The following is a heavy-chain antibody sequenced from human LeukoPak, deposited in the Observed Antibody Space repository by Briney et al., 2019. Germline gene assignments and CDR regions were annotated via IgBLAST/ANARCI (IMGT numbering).Heavy chain of an antibody. Sequence: PSETLSLTCTVSGGSISSHYWIWIRQSPGKGLEWIGYISYSGSTNYNPSLKSRVTLSVDTSKNQFSLKLRSVTAADTAVYYCARDPTTVTKGFDIWGQGTMVTVSS. CDR3: ARDPTTVTKGFDI. CDR1: GGSISSHY. V-gene: IGHV4-59*11. CDR2: ISYSGST. J-gene: IGHJ3*02. D-gene: IGHD4-17*01.